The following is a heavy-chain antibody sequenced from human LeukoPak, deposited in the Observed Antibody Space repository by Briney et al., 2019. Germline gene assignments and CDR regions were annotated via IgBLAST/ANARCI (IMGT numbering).Heavy chain of an antibody. J-gene: IGHJ3*02. D-gene: IGHD1-26*01. Sequence: PGGSLTLSCEASGFTFSGSAMHWLRQASGKGLEWVGRIRSKTNSYATAYAASVKGRFTISRDDSKNTAYLQMSSLKTEDTAVYYCTSPTRSGSYEPNAFDIWGQGTMVTVSS. CDR1: GFTFSGSA. CDR3: TSPTRSGSYEPNAFDI. CDR2: IRSKTNSYAT. V-gene: IGHV3-73*01.